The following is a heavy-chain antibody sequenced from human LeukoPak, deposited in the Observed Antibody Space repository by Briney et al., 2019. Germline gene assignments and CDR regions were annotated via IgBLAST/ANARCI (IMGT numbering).Heavy chain of an antibody. CDR1: EFTFSNYA. J-gene: IGHJ4*02. D-gene: IGHD1-7*01. V-gene: IGHV3-30-3*01. Sequence: GTSLRLSCAASEFTFSNYAMHWVRQAPGKGLEWVAVISYDGSNKYYADSVKGRFTISRDNSKNSLYLQMNSLRAEDTAVYYCARDLVTGTTRRYFDYWGQGTLVTVSS. CDR2: ISYDGSNK. CDR3: ARDLVTGTTRRYFDY.